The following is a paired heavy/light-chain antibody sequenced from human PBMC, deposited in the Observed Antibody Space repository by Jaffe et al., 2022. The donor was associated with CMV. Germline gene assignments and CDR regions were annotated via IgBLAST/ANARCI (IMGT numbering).Heavy chain of an antibody. CDR1: GFTFSSYE. CDR3: ATLAYCGGDCYPDAFDI. D-gene: IGHD2-21*02. J-gene: IGHJ3*02. CDR2: ISSSGSTI. V-gene: IGHV3-48*03. Sequence: EVQLVESGGGLVQPGGSLRLSCAASGFTFSSYEMNWVRQAPGKGLEWVSYISSSGSTIYYADSVKGRFTISRDNAKNSLYLQMNSLRAEDTAVYYCATLAYCGGDCYPDAFDIWGQGTMVTVSS.
Light chain of an antibody. CDR3: MQGTHWPPGT. Sequence: DVVMTQSPLSLPVTLGQPASISCRSSQSLVHSDGNTYLNWFQQRPGQSPRRLIYKVSNRDSGVPDRFSGSGSGTDFTLKISRVEAEDVGVYYCMQGTHWPPGTFGQGTKVEIK. CDR2: KVS. V-gene: IGKV2-30*02. CDR1: QSLVHSDGNTY. J-gene: IGKJ1*01.